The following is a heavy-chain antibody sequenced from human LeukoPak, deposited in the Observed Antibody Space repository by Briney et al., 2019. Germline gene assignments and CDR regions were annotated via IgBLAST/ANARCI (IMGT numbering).Heavy chain of an antibody. CDR3: ARHLAGYLYYYGMDV. D-gene: IGHD6-19*01. CDR1: GGSISSSSYY. V-gene: IGHV4-39*01. CDR2: IYYSGST. Sequence: SETLSLTCTVSGGSISSSSYYWGWIRQPPGKGLEWIGSIYYSGSTYYNPSLKSRVTISVDTSKNQFSLKLSSVIAADTAVYYCARHLAGYLYYYGMDVWGQGTTVTVSS. J-gene: IGHJ6*02.